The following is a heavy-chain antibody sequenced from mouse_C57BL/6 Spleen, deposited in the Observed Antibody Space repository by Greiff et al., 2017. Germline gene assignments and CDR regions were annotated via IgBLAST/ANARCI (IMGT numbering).Heavy chain of an antibody. CDR2: ISSGGSYT. J-gene: IGHJ1*03. Sequence: EVQGVESGGDLVKPGGSLKLSCAASGFTFSSYGMSWVRQTPDKRLEWVATISSGGSYTYYPDSVKGRFTISRDNAKNTLYLQMSSLKSEDTAMYYCARQGSRYWYFDVWGTGTTVTVSS. CDR3: ARQGSRYWYFDV. V-gene: IGHV5-6*01. D-gene: IGHD3-1*01. CDR1: GFTFSSYG.